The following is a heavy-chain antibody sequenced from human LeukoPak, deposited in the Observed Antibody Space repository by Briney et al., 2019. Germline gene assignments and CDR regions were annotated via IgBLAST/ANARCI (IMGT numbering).Heavy chain of an antibody. Sequence: SETLSLTCNVSGGSISNRAYYWAWIRQPPGKGLEWIGSIYYSGNTYYNASLKSQVSISIDTSKNQFSLRLTSVTAADTAVYYCARQTGSGLFILPGGQGTLVTVSS. V-gene: IGHV4-39*01. CDR3: ARQTGSGLFILP. CDR2: IYYSGNT. CDR1: GGSISNRAYY. J-gene: IGHJ4*02. D-gene: IGHD3/OR15-3a*01.